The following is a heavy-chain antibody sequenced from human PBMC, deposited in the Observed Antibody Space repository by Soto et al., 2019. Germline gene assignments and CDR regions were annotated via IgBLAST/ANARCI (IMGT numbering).Heavy chain of an antibody. CDR2: ISYSGTT. Sequence: QVPLQESGPGLVKPSQTLSLTCTVSSGSISSGNYYWSLNRQPPGKGLEWIGFISYSGTTHYSASLRSRVSISVDTSKNQFSLDLSSVTAADTAVYYCATMGTPVTGLYYFDYWGQGTLVTVSS. CDR3: ATMGTPVTGLYYFDY. J-gene: IGHJ4*02. D-gene: IGHD4-17*01. V-gene: IGHV4-30-4*01. CDR1: SGSISSGNYY.